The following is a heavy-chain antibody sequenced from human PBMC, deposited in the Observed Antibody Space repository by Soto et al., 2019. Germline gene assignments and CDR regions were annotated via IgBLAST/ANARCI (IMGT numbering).Heavy chain of an antibody. CDR2: ISGSGGST. CDR1: GFTFSSYA. Sequence: EVQLLESGGGLVQPGGSLRLSCAASGFTFSSYAMSWVRRAPGKGLEWVSAISGSGGSTYYADSVKGRFTISRDNSKNTLYLQMNSLRAEDTAVYYCVRTRIVVVITFDYWGQGTLVTVSS. J-gene: IGHJ4*02. D-gene: IGHD3-22*01. V-gene: IGHV3-23*01. CDR3: VRTRIVVVITFDY.